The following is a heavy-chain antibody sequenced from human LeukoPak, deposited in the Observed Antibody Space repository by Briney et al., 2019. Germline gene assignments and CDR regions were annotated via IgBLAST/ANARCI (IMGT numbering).Heavy chain of an antibody. D-gene: IGHD6-6*01. CDR2: INSRSYGGTR. CDR1: GFTFGDYA. J-gene: IGHJ4*02. Sequence: SGGSLRLLCTASGFTFGDYAMSWVRQAPGEGLEWVAFINSRSYGGTREYAASVKGRFTILRDDYKSIAYLQLNSLKTEDTAVYYGTRARIAGRRSFDFWGQGTLVTVSS. CDR3: TRARIAGRRSFDF. V-gene: IGHV3-49*04.